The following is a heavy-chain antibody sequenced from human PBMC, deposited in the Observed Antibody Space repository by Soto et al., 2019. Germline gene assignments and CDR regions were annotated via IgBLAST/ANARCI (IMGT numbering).Heavy chain of an antibody. CDR1: GGTFSSYA. J-gene: IGHJ4*02. D-gene: IGHD2-21*02. CDR2: IIPIFGTA. V-gene: IGHV1-69*06. Sequence: QVQLVQSGAEVKKPGSSVKVSCKASGGTFSSYAISWVRQAPGQGLEWMGGIIPIFGTANYAQKFQGRVTITADKSTSTAYMELSSLRSEDTAVYYCARARGTRLLDTRYQYIDYWGQGTLVTVSS. CDR3: ARARGTRLLDTRYQYIDY.